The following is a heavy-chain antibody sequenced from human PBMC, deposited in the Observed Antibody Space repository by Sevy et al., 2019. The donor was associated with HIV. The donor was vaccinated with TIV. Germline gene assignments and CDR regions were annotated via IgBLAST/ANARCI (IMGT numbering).Heavy chain of an antibody. D-gene: IGHD6-19*01. Sequence: ASVKVSCKASGYTFTSYYMHWVRQAPGQGLEWMGIINPSGGSTSYAQTFQGRVTMTRDTSTSTVYMELSSLRSEDTAVYYCARDRTRYRSGSSFDYWGQGTLVTVSS. J-gene: IGHJ4*02. CDR2: INPSGGST. CDR3: ARDRTRYRSGSSFDY. CDR1: GYTFTSYY. V-gene: IGHV1-46*01.